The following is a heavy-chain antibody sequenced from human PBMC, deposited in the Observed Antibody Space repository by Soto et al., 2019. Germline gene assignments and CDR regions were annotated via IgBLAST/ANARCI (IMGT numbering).Heavy chain of an antibody. J-gene: IGHJ6*02. V-gene: IGHV1-18*01. D-gene: IGHD6-6*01. Sequence: QVQLVQSGAEVKKPGASVKVSCKASGYTFTSYGISWVRQAPGQGLEWMGWISAYNGNTNYAQKLQGRVTKTTDTSTSTAYMELRSLRSDDTAVYYCARRGSSSSSYYYYGMDVWGQGTTVTVSS. CDR2: ISAYNGNT. CDR3: ARRGSSSSSYYYYGMDV. CDR1: GYTFTSYG.